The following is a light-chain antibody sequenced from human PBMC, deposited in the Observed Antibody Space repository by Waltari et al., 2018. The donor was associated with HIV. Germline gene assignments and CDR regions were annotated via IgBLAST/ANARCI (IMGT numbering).Light chain of an antibody. Sequence: NFMLTQPHSVSESPGKTVTISCTRSSGSIPSNYLQWYQQPPGSAPPTVSPADNQRPPGVPDRFSGSIDTSANSASLSISGLKTEDEADYYCQSYDSSNVVFGGGTKLTVL. V-gene: IGLV6-57*03. J-gene: IGLJ2*01. CDR2: ADN. CDR3: QSYDSSNVV. CDR1: SGSIPSNY.